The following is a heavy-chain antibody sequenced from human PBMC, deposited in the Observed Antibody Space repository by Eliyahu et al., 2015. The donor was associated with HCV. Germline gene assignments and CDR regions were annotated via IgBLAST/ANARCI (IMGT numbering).Heavy chain of an antibody. J-gene: IGHJ5*02. V-gene: IGHV2-5*01. D-gene: IGHD1-26*01. CDR3: AHSPLVGASKGLNWFDP. CDR2: IYWNDDK. Sequence: QITLKESGPTLVKPTQTLTLTCPFSGFXLSTSGGGVGWIRQPPGKALEWLALIYWNDDKRYSPSLKSRLTITKDTSKNQVVLTMTNMDPVDTATYYCAHSPLVGASKGLNWFDPWGQGTLVTVSS. CDR1: GFXLSTSGGG.